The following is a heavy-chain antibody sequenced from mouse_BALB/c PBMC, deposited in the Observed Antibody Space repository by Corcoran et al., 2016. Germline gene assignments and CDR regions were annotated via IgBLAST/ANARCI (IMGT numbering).Heavy chain of an antibody. V-gene: IGHV9-4*02. CDR3: ARYTVVANDAMDY. CDR2: INTHSGVP. CDR1: GYTFTTAG. D-gene: IGHD1-1*01. Sequence: IQLVQSGPELKKPGETVRISCKASGYTFTTAGMQWVQKMPGKGLKWIGWINTHSGVPKYAEDFKGRFAFSLETSASTAYLQISNLKNEDTATYFCARYTVVANDAMDYWGQGTSVTVSS. J-gene: IGHJ4*01.